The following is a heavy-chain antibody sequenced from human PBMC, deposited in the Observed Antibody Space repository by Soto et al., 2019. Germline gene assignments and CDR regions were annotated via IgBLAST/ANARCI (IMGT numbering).Heavy chain of an antibody. CDR1: GFTFSSYG. V-gene: IGHV3-30*03. D-gene: IGHD5-18*01. J-gene: IGHJ4*02. Sequence: QVQLVESGGAVVQPGKSLRLSCAASGFTFSSYGMYWVRQAPGKGLEWVAAIAYDGSNKYHADSVKGRFTISRDNSKNTIYPQMTSLRVEDTAVYYCARVIVRYTYGACDYWGQGALVTVSS. CDR3: ARVIVRYTYGACDY. CDR2: IAYDGSNK.